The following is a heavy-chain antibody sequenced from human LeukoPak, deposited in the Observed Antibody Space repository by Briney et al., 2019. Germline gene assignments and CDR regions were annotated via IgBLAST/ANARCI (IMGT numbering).Heavy chain of an antibody. D-gene: IGHD3-3*02. CDR3: ATAGAISAY. J-gene: IGHJ4*02. CDR2: INDDGNST. V-gene: IGHV3-74*01. CDR1: GFAFSRFW. Sequence: GGSLRLSCVASGFAFSRFWMHWFRQAPGKGLVWVSRINDDGNSTTYADSVKGRFTISRDNAKNTLYLQMNSLRAEDTAVYYCATAGAISAYWGQGTLVTVSS.